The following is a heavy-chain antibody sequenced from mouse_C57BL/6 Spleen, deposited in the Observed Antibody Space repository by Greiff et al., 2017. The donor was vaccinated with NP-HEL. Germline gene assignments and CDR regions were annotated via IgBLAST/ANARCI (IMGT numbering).Heavy chain of an antibody. CDR1: GFNIKDYY. D-gene: IGHD1-1*01. V-gene: IGHV14-2*01. CDR2: IDPEDGET. CDR3: ARVTTVVATGYFDV. J-gene: IGHJ1*03. Sequence: EVQLQQSGAELVKPGASVKLSCTASGFNIKDYYMHWVKQRTEQGLEWIGRIDPEDGETQYAPKFQGKATITADTSSNTAYLQLSSLTSEDTAVYYCARVTTVVATGYFDVWGTGTTVTVSS.